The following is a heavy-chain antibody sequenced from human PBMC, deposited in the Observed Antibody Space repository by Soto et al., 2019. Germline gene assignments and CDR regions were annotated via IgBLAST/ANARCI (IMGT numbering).Heavy chain of an antibody. V-gene: IGHV1-2*02. CDR2: INPNSGVT. J-gene: IGHJ4*02. CDR1: GYTFTGYH. Sequence: QVELVQSGAEVKKPGASVKVSCKASGYTFTGYHMHWVRQAPGQGLEWMGWINPNSGVTIYAQKFHGRVIMTRETPITTAYMELSRLTPDDTAVYYCARRLGLLVAPIPGYWGQGSLVIVSS. CDR3: ARRLGLLVAPIPGY. D-gene: IGHD2-21*02.